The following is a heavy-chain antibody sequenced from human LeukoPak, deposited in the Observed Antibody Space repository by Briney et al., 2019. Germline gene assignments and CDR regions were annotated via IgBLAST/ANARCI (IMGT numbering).Heavy chain of an antibody. CDR3: RAAADLNDY. CDR1: GFTFSGSA. J-gene: IGHJ4*02. D-gene: IGHD6-13*01. CDR2: IRSKADSYTT. Sequence: GGSLRLSCAASGFTFSGSAMHWVRQASGKGLEWLGRIRSKADSYTTAYAASVKGRFIVSRDDSKNTAYLQMNSLKTEDTTVYYCRAAADLNDYWGQGTLVTVSS. V-gene: IGHV3-73*01.